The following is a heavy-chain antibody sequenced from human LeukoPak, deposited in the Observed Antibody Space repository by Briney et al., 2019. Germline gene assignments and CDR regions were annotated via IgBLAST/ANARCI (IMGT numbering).Heavy chain of an antibody. CDR1: EFTFSSYS. D-gene: IGHD3-22*01. Sequence: GGSLRLSCAASEFTFSSYSMNWVRQAPGKGLEWVSSISSSSSYIYYADSVKGRFTISRDNAKNSLYLQMNSLRAEDTAVYYCARDSRPYYYDSSGYALNVWGKGTTVTISS. V-gene: IGHV3-21*01. CDR3: ARDSRPYYYDSSGYALNV. CDR2: ISSSSSYI. J-gene: IGHJ6*04.